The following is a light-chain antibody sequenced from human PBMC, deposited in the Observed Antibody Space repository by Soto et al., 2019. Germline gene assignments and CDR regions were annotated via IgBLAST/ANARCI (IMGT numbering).Light chain of an antibody. Sequence: EIVLTQSPGTLSLSPGEGATLSCRASQSIASIYLAWYQHKPGQAPRLLISGASTRATGVPDRFSGSGSGTDFPRTISRLEPEDFALYYCQQYGTSRVTFGPGTKVDIK. CDR1: QSIASIY. CDR3: QQYGTSRVT. J-gene: IGKJ3*01. CDR2: GAS. V-gene: IGKV3-20*01.